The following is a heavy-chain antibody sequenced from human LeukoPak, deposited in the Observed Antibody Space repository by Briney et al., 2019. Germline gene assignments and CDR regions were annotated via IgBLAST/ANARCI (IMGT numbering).Heavy chain of an antibody. Sequence: GESLRLSCEASGFTFSTYWMSWVRQAPGKGLEWVANIKQDGSEKYYVDFVKGRFTISRDNAKNSLYLQMNSLRAEDTAVYYCASLELTGTTVDYWGQGTLVTVSS. D-gene: IGHD1-7*01. V-gene: IGHV3-7*01. CDR3: ASLELTGTTVDY. CDR2: IKQDGSEK. CDR1: GFTFSTYW. J-gene: IGHJ4*02.